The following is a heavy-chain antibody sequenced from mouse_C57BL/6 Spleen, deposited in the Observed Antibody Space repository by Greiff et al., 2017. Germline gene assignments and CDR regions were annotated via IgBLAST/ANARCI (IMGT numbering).Heavy chain of an antibody. CDR2: IDPETGGT. D-gene: IGHD1-1*01. J-gene: IGHJ3*01. Sequence: VQLQQSGAELVRPVASVTLSCKASGYTFTDYEMHWVKQTPVHGLEWIGAIDPETGGTAYNQKFKGKAILTADKSSSTAYMELRSLTSDDSAFYYCTRRYYWGQGTLVTVSA. CDR1: GYTFTDYE. V-gene: IGHV1-15*01. CDR3: TRRYY.